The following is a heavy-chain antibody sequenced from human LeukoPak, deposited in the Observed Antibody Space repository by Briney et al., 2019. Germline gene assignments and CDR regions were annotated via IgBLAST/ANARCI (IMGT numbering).Heavy chain of an antibody. CDR1: GGSISSYY. Sequence: KPSETLSLTCTVSGGSISSYYWSWIRQPPGKGLEWIGYIYYSGSTNYNPSLKSRVTISVDTSKNQFSLKLSSVTAADTAVYYCARDRLRHLGAFDIWGQGTMVTVPS. D-gene: IGHD3-16*01. CDR3: ARDRLRHLGAFDI. V-gene: IGHV4-59*01. J-gene: IGHJ3*02. CDR2: IYYSGST.